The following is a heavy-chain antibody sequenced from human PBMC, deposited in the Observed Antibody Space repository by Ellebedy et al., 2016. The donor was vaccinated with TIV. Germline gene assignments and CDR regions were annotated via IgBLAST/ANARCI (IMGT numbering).Heavy chain of an antibody. V-gene: IGHV3-23*01. CDR2: IVGSGGSR. Sequence: GESLKISYAASGFSFSSYAMSWVRQAPGKGLEWVSGIVGSGGSRYADSVKGRFTISRDNSKSTLDLQMSSLRAEDTAVYYCAKDRTPGDGYWVFDFWGQGTLVTVST. D-gene: IGHD5-18*01. CDR3: AKDRTPGDGYWVFDF. CDR1: GFSFSSYA. J-gene: IGHJ4*02.